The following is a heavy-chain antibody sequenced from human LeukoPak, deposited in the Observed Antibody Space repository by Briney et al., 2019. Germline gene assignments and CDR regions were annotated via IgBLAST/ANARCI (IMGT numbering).Heavy chain of an antibody. J-gene: IGHJ4*02. CDR3: ARSGTYQHSSSYDY. CDR2: INHSGSS. V-gene: IGHV4-34*01. D-gene: IGHD6-13*01. Sequence: SETLSLTCAVYGESYKDYYWNWIRQPPGKGLEWIGEINHSGSSNYNPSLKSRVTISVDTSKNQFSLKLSSVTAADTAVYYCARSGTYQHSSSYDYWGQGTLVTVSS. CDR1: GESYKDYY.